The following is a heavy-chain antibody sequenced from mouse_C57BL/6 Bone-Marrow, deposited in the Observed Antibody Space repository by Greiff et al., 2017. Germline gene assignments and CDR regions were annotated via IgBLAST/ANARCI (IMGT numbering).Heavy chain of an antibody. CDR1: GYTFTDYY. CDR3: AREGWSYAMDY. J-gene: IGHJ4*01. V-gene: IGHV1-76*01. CDR2: IYPGSGNT. D-gene: IGHD2-3*01. Sequence: VQLQQSGAELVRPGASVKLSCKASGYTFTDYYINWVKQRPGQGLEWIARIYPGSGNTYYNEKFKGKATLTAAKSSSTAHMQLSSLTSEDSAVYFCAREGWSYAMDYWGQGTSVTVSS.